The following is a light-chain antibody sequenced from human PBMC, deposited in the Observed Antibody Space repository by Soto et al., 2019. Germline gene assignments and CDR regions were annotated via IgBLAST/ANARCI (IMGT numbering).Light chain of an antibody. Sequence: SPGYLSTPVGDRVTIICRASQSIRNDLAWYQQKPGQAPKRLIYAAFNLHSGVPSRFSGGGSGTEFTLTISSLQPEDFATYYCLQRYTWPMTFGQGTKVDIK. CDR1: QSIRND. CDR3: LQRYTWPMT. CDR2: AAF. V-gene: IGKV1-17*01. J-gene: IGKJ1*01.